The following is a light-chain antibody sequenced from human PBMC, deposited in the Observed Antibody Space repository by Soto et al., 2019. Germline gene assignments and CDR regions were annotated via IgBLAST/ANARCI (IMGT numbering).Light chain of an antibody. J-gene: IGLJ1*01. V-gene: IGLV2-14*01. CDR3: SSYTSTKTLDV. Sequence: QSALTQPASVSGSPGQSITISCTGTSNDVGGYNSVSLYQQHPGKAPKLMIYDVSNRPSGVYNRFSGSKSGNTASLTISGLQAEDEADYYCSSYTSTKTLDVFGTGTKLTVL. CDR2: DVS. CDR1: SNDVGGYNS.